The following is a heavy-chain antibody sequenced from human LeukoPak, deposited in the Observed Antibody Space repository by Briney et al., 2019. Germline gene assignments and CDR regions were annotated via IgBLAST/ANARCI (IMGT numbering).Heavy chain of an antibody. D-gene: IGHD3-16*01. Sequence: GGSLRLSCAASGFTFDDYAMHWVRHAPGKGLEWVSGISWNSGSIGYADSVKGRFTISRDNAKNSLYLQMNSLRAEDTALYYCAKVLRYDYVWGSYSDWGQGTLVTVSS. J-gene: IGHJ4*02. CDR1: GFTFDDYA. V-gene: IGHV3-9*01. CDR3: AKVLRYDYVWGSYSD. CDR2: ISWNSGSI.